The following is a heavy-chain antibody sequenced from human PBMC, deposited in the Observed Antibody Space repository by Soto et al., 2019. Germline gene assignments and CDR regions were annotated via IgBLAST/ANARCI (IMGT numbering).Heavy chain of an antibody. V-gene: IGHV3-23*01. CDR1: GFTFSSYV. Sequence: EVQLLESGGGLVQPGGSLRLSCAASGFTFSSYVMSWVRQAPGKGLEWVSAISGSGGSTYYADSVKGRFTISRDNSKNTLYLQMNSLRAEDTAVYYCAKDRLSSLVRGVITPLSDWGQGTLVTVSS. D-gene: IGHD3-10*01. CDR2: ISGSGGST. CDR3: AKDRLSSLVRGVITPLSD. J-gene: IGHJ4*02.